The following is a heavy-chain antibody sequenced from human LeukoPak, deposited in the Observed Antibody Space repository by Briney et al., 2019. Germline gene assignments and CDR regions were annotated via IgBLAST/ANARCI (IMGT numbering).Heavy chain of an antibody. V-gene: IGHV3-33*01. CDR1: GFTFSSYG. CDR3: ARHLRFCDY. J-gene: IGHJ4*02. CDR2: IWYDGSNK. Sequence: PGGSLRLSCAASGFTFSSYGMHWVRQAPGKGLGWVAVIWYDGSNKYYADSVKGRFTISRDNSKNTLYLQMNSLRAEDTAVYYCARHLRFCDYWGQGTLVTVSS. D-gene: IGHD3-3*01.